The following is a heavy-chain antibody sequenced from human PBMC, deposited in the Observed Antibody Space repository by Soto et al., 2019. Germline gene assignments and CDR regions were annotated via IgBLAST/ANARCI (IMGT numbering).Heavy chain of an antibody. CDR3: ARLKYSSSYVDY. V-gene: IGHV5-51*01. CDR2: IYPGDSDT. CDR1: GYSFTSYW. D-gene: IGHD6-6*01. J-gene: IGHJ4*02. Sequence: PGESLKISCKGSGYSFTSYWIGWVRQMPGKGLELIGIIYPGDSDTRYSPSFQGQVTISVDKSISTAYLQWSSLKASDIAMYYCARLKYSSSYVDYWGQGTLVTVSS.